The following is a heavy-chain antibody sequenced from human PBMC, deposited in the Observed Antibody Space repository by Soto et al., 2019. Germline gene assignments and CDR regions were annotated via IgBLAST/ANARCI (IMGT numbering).Heavy chain of an antibody. CDR2: INPATGAA. J-gene: IGHJ3*02. V-gene: IGHV1-2*02. Sequence: QLHLVQSGAVVKKPGASVTVSCSASGYPVTAYYMHWVRQAPGRGLEWMGGINPATGAAKYTQTFQGRVPMTRDTSPSTGFKELGGLASGGPAVFYCARGGGVGVAGSAAFDMWGQGTLVTVSS. CDR3: ARGGGVGVAGSAAFDM. D-gene: IGHD3-3*01. CDR1: GYPVTAYY.